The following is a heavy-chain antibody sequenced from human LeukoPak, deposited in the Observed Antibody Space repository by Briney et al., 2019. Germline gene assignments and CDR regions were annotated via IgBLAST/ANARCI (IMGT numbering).Heavy chain of an antibody. D-gene: IGHD4/OR15-4a*01. CDR3: VRIPNSANFPNWFDP. CDR1: GFTFSSYA. V-gene: IGHV3-21*01. Sequence: GGSLRLSCAASGFTFSSYAMNWVRQAPGKGLEWVSSISSSSSYIHYADSVTGRFTVSRDNAKDSLYLQMNSLRAEDTALYYCVRIPNSANFPNWFDPWGQGTLVTVSS. J-gene: IGHJ5*02. CDR2: ISSSSSYI.